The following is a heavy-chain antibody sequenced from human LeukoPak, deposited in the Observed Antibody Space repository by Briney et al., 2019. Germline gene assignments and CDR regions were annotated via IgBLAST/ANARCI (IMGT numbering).Heavy chain of an antibody. CDR1: GFTFSSYW. Sequence: GGSLRLSCAVSGFTFSSYWMHWVRQAPGKGLVWVSSISSSSNYIYYADSVKGRFTISRDNAKNSLYLQMNSLRAEDTAVFYCARSMATITFSFDYWGQGTLVTVSS. CDR3: ARSMATITFSFDY. D-gene: IGHD5-24*01. V-gene: IGHV3-21*01. CDR2: ISSSSNYI. J-gene: IGHJ4*02.